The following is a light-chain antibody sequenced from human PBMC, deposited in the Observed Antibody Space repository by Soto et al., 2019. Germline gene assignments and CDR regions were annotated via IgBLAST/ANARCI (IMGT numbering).Light chain of an antibody. J-gene: IGKJ1*01. Sequence: NVLTQSPGTLSLSPGERATLSCRASQSLSGNYLAWYQQKPGQAPRLLIYGASSRATGIPDRFSGSGSGTDFTLTISRLEPEDFAVFYCQQYGSSPWTFGQGTKVDIK. V-gene: IGKV3-20*01. CDR2: GAS. CDR1: QSLSGNY. CDR3: QQYGSSPWT.